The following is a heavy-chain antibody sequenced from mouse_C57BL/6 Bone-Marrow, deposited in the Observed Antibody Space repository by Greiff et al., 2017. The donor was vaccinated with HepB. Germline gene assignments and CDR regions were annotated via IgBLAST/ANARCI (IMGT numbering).Heavy chain of an antibody. CDR3: ARDYYGSVDY. D-gene: IGHD1-1*01. CDR2: IRNKANGYTT. Sequence: EVKLMESGGGLVQPGGSLSLSCAASGFTFTDYYMSWVRQPPGKALEWLGFIRNKANGYTTEYSASVKGWFTISRDNSQSILYLQMNALRAEDSATYYCARDYYGSVDYWGQGTTLTVSS. V-gene: IGHV7-3*01. J-gene: IGHJ2*01. CDR1: GFTFTDYY.